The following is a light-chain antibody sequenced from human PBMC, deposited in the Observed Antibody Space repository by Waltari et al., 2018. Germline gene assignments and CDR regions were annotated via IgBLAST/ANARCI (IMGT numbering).Light chain of an antibody. Sequence: SYFLTPPPSVSVAPRQEGRITCCLHHLGGRGVAWGQQRPGQAPVSVIYYDTDRPSGIPDRCSGSHSGDTATLIISRVEAGDEADYYCQVWDSSRHHVIFGGGTRLTVL. CDR3: QVWDSSRHHVI. J-gene: IGLJ2*01. CDR1: HLGGRG. CDR2: YDT. V-gene: IGLV3-21*04.